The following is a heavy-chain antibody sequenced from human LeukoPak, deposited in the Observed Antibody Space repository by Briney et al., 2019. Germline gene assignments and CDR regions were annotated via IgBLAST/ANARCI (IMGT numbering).Heavy chain of an antibody. V-gene: IGHV3-23*01. D-gene: IGHD3-10*01. Sequence: GGSLRPSCAASGFTFSSYAMSWVRQAPGKGLEWVSAISGSGGSTYYADSVKGRFTISRDNSKNTLYLQMNSLRAEDTAVYYCAKKNYYGSGSYYNGGYNWFDPWGQGTLVTVSS. CDR2: ISGSGGST. CDR3: AKKNYYGSGSYYNGGYNWFDP. CDR1: GFTFSSYA. J-gene: IGHJ5*02.